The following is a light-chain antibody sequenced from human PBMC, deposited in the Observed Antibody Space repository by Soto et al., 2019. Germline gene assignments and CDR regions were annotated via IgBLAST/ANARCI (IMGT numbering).Light chain of an antibody. J-gene: IGKJ1*01. CDR3: QQYHVYPWT. V-gene: IGKV1-5*01. CDR1: QTIISW. CDR2: AAS. Sequence: DIQLTQSPSTLSASVGDRVSITCRASQTIISWLAWYQQKSGKAPKLLIYAASSLESGVPSRFSGSGSGTEFTLTISSLQPDDCATYYCQQYHVYPWTFGQGTKVEIK.